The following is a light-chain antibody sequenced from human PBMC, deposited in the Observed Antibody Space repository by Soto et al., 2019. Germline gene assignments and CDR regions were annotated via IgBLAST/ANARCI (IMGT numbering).Light chain of an antibody. CDR2: AAS. V-gene: IGKV1-39*01. CDR1: QSITVY. J-gene: IGKJ4*01. CDR3: QQSYNSPPIT. Sequence: DIQMTQSPSSLSASVGDSVTITCRASQSITVYLNWYQQKAGQAPKLLIYAASSLQSGVPSRFRGGVSRTEFTLNISSLQPDDFATYYCQQSYNSPPITFGGGTRL.